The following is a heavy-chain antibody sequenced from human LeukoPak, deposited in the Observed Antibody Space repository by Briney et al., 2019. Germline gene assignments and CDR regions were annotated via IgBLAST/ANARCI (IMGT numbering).Heavy chain of an antibody. CDR3: ARGHYYDPKISLY. V-gene: IGHV3-74*01. CDR1: GFTFDDYA. CDR2: INSDGSST. J-gene: IGHJ4*02. Sequence: GRSLRLSCAASGFTFDDYAMHWVRQAPGKGLVWVSRINSDGSSTSYADSVKGRFTISRDNAKNTLYLQMNSLRAEDTAVYYCARGHYYDPKISLYWGQGTLVTVSS. D-gene: IGHD3-22*01.